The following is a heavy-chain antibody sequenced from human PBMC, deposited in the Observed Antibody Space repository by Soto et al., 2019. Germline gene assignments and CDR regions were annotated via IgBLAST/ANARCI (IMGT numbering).Heavy chain of an antibody. Sequence: SQTLSLTCTVSGGSISINSYYWGWIRQPPGKGLEWIGSIYYSGITYYNPSLKSRVTISVDTSKNQFSLKLSSVTAADTAVYYCARGGGFFYGDYGEYYYYYGMDVWGQGTTVTVSS. CDR3: ARGGGFFYGDYGEYYYYYGMDV. CDR1: GGSISINSYY. J-gene: IGHJ6*02. V-gene: IGHV4-39*07. CDR2: IYYSGIT. D-gene: IGHD4-17*01.